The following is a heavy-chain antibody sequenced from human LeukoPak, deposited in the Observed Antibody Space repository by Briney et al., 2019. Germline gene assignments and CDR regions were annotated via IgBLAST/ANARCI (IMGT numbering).Heavy chain of an antibody. V-gene: IGHV3-9*01. CDR3: AKADSSPSVNGAFDI. D-gene: IGHD6-6*01. CDR1: GFTFDDYA. J-gene: IGHJ3*02. Sequence: GGSLRLSCAASGFTFDDYAMHWVRQAPGKGLEWVSGISWNSGSIGYADSVKGRFTISRDNAKNSLYLQMNSLRAEDTALYYCAKADSSPSVNGAFDIWGQGTMVTVSS. CDR2: ISWNSGSI.